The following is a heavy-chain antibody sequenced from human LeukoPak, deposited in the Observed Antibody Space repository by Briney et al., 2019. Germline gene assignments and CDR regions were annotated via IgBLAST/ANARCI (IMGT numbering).Heavy chain of an antibody. D-gene: IGHD2-15*01. V-gene: IGHV3-30*02. CDR1: GFTFSSYG. CDR2: IRYDGGNK. Sequence: GGSLRLSCAASGFTFSSYGMHWVRQAPGKGLEWVAFIRYDGGNKYYADSVKGRFTISRDNSKNTLYLQMNSLRAEDTAVYYCAKAQSRGYCSGGSCYPEWFDPWGQGTLVTVSS. J-gene: IGHJ5*02. CDR3: AKAQSRGYCSGGSCYPEWFDP.